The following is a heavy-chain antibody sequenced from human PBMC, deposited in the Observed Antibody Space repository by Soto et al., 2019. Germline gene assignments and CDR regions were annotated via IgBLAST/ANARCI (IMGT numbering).Heavy chain of an antibody. CDR1: GFTVSSNY. D-gene: IGHD2-2*01. CDR3: ASAVVPAAIWSYYYYYMDV. CDR2: IYSGGST. J-gene: IGHJ6*03. V-gene: IGHV3-66*01. Sequence: GGSLRLSCAASGFTVSSNYMSWVRQAPGKGLEWVSVIYSGGSTYYADSVKGRFTISRDNSKNTLYLQMNSLRAEDTAVYYCASAVVPAAIWSYYYYYMDVWGKGTTVTVSS.